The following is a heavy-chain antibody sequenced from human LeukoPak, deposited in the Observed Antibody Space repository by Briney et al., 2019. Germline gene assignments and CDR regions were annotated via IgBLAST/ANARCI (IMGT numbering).Heavy chain of an antibody. J-gene: IGHJ4*02. V-gene: IGHV3-30*18. Sequence: GGSLRLSCAASGFTFSNYGMHWVRQAPGKGLEWVAVISYGGSDEYYADSVKGRFTISRDNSKNTLYLQMNSPRAEDTAVYYCAKGHNDSSGYYFDYWGQGTLVTVSS. CDR3: AKGHNDSSGYYFDY. D-gene: IGHD3-22*01. CDR1: GFTFSNYG. CDR2: ISYGGSDE.